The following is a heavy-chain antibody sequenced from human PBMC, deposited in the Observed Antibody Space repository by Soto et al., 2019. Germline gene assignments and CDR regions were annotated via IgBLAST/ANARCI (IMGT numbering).Heavy chain of an antibody. V-gene: IGHV1-46*01. J-gene: IGHJ2*01. D-gene: IGHD6-19*01. CDR2: INPSGGST. Sequence: GASVKVSCKASGYTFINYYMHWVRQAPGQGLEWMGIINPSGGSTSYAQKFQGRVTMTRDTSTSTVYMDLSSLRSEDTAMYYCARDKEASSGWSSGVWYLDLWGRGTLVTVSS. CDR1: GYTFINYY. CDR3: ARDKEASSGWSSGVWYLDL.